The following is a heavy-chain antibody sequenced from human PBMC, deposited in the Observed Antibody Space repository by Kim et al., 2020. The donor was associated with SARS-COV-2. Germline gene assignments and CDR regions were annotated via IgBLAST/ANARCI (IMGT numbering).Heavy chain of an antibody. CDR3: ARGGYYYDSSGYTLDY. Sequence: GGSLRLSCAASGFTFSSYGMHWVRQAPGKGLEWVAVIWYDGSNKYYADSVKGRFTISRDNSKNTLYLLMNSLRAEDTAVYYCARGGYYYDSSGYTLDYWGQGTLVTVSS. J-gene: IGHJ4*02. D-gene: IGHD3-22*01. CDR1: GFTFSSYG. CDR2: IWYDGSNK. V-gene: IGHV3-33*01.